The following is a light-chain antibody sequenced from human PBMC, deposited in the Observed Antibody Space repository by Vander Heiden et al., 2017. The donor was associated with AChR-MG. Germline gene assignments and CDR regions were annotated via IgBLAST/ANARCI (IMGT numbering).Light chain of an antibody. CDR1: QSVNNY. CDR2: DAN. V-gene: IGKV3-11*01. J-gene: IGKJ4*01. CDR3: QQRSDRPQT. Sequence: EIVLTQSPVPLPFSPGERAPLSCRASQSVNNYLAWYQQRPGQPPRLLIYDANNRATGIPARFSGSGSGTDFTLTISSLEPEDIGLYYCQQRSDRPQTFGGGTKVEIK.